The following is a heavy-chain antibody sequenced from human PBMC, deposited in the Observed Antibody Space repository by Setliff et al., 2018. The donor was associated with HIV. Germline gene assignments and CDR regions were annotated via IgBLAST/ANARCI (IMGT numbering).Heavy chain of an antibody. CDR1: GYTFTAYG. J-gene: IGHJ4*02. V-gene: IGHV1-69*10. CDR2: IIPMLDIA. D-gene: IGHD4-17*01. Sequence: SVKVSCKPSGYTFTAYGLSWVRQAPGQGLEWMGGIIPMLDIANYAQKFQGRVTITADVSTSTAYMELSSLRSEDTAVYYCARDLLLRWLDYWGQGTLVTVSS. CDR3: ARDLLLRWLDY.